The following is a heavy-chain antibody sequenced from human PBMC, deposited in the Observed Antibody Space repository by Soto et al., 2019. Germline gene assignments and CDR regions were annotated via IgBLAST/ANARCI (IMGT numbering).Heavy chain of an antibody. Sequence: QVQLQQWGAGLLKPSETLSLTCAVNGGSFTGYYWSWVRQPPGKGLEWIGEIKDGGSTNYSPSLRSRVTISADTSKKQFSLKVTSVTAADTAVYYCAIGQEGVVATHWDQGTLVTVSS. J-gene: IGHJ4*02. CDR1: GGSFTGYY. V-gene: IGHV4-34*01. CDR2: IKDGGST. D-gene: IGHD2-15*01. CDR3: AIGQEGVVATH.